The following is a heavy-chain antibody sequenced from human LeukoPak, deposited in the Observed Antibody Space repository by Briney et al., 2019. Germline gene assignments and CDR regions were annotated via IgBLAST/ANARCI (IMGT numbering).Heavy chain of an antibody. D-gene: IGHD3-22*01. CDR2: ISSTSITI. Sequence: GGSLRLSCAASGFTFSNYNMSWVRQAPGKGLEWVAYISSTSITIFYADSVNVPFTISIHIANNSLYLQMNSLRAEDTAVYYCARVSASGYYFDYWGQGTLVTVSS. CDR3: ARVSASGYYFDY. V-gene: IGHV3-48*01. J-gene: IGHJ4*02. CDR1: GFTFSNYN.